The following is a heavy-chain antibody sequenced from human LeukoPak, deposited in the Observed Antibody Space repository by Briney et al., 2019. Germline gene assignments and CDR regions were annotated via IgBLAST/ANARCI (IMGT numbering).Heavy chain of an antibody. CDR3: ARGTSTTNYHYYYMDV. Sequence: PGGSLRLSCAASGFTFSSYSMNWVRQAPGKGLEWVSYISSSSSTIYYADSVKGRFTISRDNAKNSLYLQMNSLRAEDTAVYYCARGTSTTNYHYYYMDVWGKGTTVIVSS. D-gene: IGHD1-1*01. CDR2: ISSSSSTI. J-gene: IGHJ6*03. CDR1: GFTFSSYS. V-gene: IGHV3-48*01.